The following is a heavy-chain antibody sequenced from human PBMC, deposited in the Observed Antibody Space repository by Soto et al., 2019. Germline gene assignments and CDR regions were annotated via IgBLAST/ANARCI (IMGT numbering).Heavy chain of an antibody. CDR1: GFTFSSYA. D-gene: IGHD6-19*01. CDR2: ISGSGGST. J-gene: IGHJ5*02. CDR3: AKDPDSSGTNWFDP. Sequence: EVQLLESGGGLVQPGRSLRLSCAASGFTFSSYAMSWVRQAPGKGLEWVSAISGSGGSTYYADSVKGRFTISRYNSKNTLYLQMNSLRAADTAVYYCAKDPDSSGTNWFDPWGQGTLATVSS. V-gene: IGHV3-23*01.